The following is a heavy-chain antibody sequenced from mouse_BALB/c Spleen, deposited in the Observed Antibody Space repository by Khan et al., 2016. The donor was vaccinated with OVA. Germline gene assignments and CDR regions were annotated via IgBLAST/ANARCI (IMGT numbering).Heavy chain of an antibody. J-gene: IGHJ3*01. Sequence: VQLQQSGPALLPPVSSFPLSFPSSFNSFTSYYIHWVKQSHGKSLEWIGYIDPFNGSTNYNQKFKGKATLTVDKSSSTAYMHLSSLTSEDSAVYYCARHGSSSWFAYWGQGTLVTVSA. CDR2: IDPFNGST. CDR1: FNSFTSYY. V-gene: IGHV1S135*01. CDR3: ARHGSSSWFAY. D-gene: IGHD1-1*01.